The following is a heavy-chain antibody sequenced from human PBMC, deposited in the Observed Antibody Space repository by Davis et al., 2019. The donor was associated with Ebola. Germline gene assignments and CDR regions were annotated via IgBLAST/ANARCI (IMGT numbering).Heavy chain of an antibody. Sequence: GSLRLSCAVYGGSFSGYYWSWIRQPPGKGLEWIGEINHSGSTYYNPSLKSRVTISVDTSKNQFSLKLSSVTAADTAVYYCARRGTNYYYYGMDVWGQGTTVTVSS. D-gene: IGHD1-1*01. CDR2: INHSGST. J-gene: IGHJ6*02. CDR3: ARRGTNYYYYGMDV. V-gene: IGHV4-34*01. CDR1: GGSFSGYY.